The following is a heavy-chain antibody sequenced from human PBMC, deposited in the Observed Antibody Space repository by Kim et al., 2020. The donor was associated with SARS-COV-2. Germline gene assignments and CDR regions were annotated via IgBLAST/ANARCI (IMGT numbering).Heavy chain of an antibody. J-gene: IGHJ6*02. CDR2: IYTSGST. Sequence: SETLSLTCTVSGGSISSGSYYWSWIRQPAGKGLEWIGRIYTSGSTNYNPSLKSRVTISVDTSKNQFSLKLSSVTAADTAVYYCARDGDGYNGDGMDVWGQGTTVTVSS. CDR1: GGSISSGSYY. D-gene: IGHD5-12*01. CDR3: ARDGDGYNGDGMDV. V-gene: IGHV4-61*02.